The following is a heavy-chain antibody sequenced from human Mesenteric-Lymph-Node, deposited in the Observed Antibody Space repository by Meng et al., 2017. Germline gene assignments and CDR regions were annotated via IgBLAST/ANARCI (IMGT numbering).Heavy chain of an antibody. J-gene: IGHJ4*02. D-gene: IGHD3-22*01. CDR1: GFTFDDYG. CDR2: ISFSSSYI. CDR3: ARVGGDFFDSSGSDY. V-gene: IGHV3-21*01. Sequence: GESLKISCAASGFTFDDYGMSWVRQAPGKGLEWVSSISFSSSYIYYADSVRGRFTISRDNAKNSLYLQMDSLRADDTAVYYCARVGGDFFDSSGSDYWGQGTLVTVSS.